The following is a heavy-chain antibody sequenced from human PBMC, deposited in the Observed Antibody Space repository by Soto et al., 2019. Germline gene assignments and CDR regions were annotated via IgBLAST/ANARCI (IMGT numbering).Heavy chain of an antibody. J-gene: IGHJ6*02. V-gene: IGHV3-49*04. D-gene: IGHD3-10*01. CDR1: GFTFGDYA. CDR2: IRSKAYGGTT. CDR3: TSSNVLLWFGELLVYGMDV. Sequence: GGSLRLSCTASGFTFGDYAMSWVRQAPGKGLEWVGFIRSKAYGGTTEYAASVKGRFTISRDDSKSIAYLQMNSLKTEDTAVYYCTSSNVLLWFGELLVYGMDVWGQGTTVTVSS.